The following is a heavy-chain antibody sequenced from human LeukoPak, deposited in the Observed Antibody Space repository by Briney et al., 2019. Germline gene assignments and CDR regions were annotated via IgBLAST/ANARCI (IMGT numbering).Heavy chain of an antibody. CDR1: GFTFSSYA. Sequence: GGSLRLSYAASGFTFSSYAMSWVRQAPGKGLEWVSAISGSGGSTYHADSVKGRFTISRDNSKNTLYLQMNSLRAEDTAVYYCAKEPSYGDQNYFDYWGQGTLVTVSS. J-gene: IGHJ4*02. CDR3: AKEPSYGDQNYFDY. D-gene: IGHD4-17*01. V-gene: IGHV3-23*01. CDR2: ISGSGGST.